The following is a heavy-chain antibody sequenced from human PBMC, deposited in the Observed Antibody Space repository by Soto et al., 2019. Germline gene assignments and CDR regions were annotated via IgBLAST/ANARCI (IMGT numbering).Heavy chain of an antibody. Sequence: ASVKVSCKASGYTFTGYYMHWVRQAPGQGLEWMGWINPNSGGTNYAQKFQGRVTMTRDTSISTAYMELSRRRSDDTAVYYCARDSYDYVWGSYRSNWFDPWGQGTLVTVSS. CDR2: INPNSGGT. V-gene: IGHV1-2*02. J-gene: IGHJ5*02. CDR1: GYTFTGYY. CDR3: ARDSYDYVWGSYRSNWFDP. D-gene: IGHD3-16*02.